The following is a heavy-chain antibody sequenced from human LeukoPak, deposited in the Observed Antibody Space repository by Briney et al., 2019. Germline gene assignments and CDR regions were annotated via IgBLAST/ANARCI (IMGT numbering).Heavy chain of an antibody. Sequence: GGSLRLSCAASGFTFSSCGMHWVRQAPGKGLEWVAVIWYDGSNKYYADSVKGRFTISRDNSKNTLYLQMNSLRAEDTAVYYCAKGTTHFDYWGQGTLSPSPQ. CDR1: GFTFSSCG. V-gene: IGHV3-33*06. D-gene: IGHD1-14*01. CDR2: IWYDGSNK. CDR3: AKGTTHFDY. J-gene: IGHJ4*02.